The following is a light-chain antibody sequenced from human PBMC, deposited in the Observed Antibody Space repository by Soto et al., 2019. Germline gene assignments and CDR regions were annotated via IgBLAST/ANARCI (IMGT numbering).Light chain of an antibody. CDR2: EGS. Sequence: QSVLTQPASVSGSPGQSITISCTGTSSDVGSYNLASWYQQHPGKAPKLMIYEGSKRPSGVSNRFSGSKSGNTASLTISGLQAEDEADYYCCSYAGTIYVFGTGTKVTVL. J-gene: IGLJ1*01. V-gene: IGLV2-23*01. CDR1: SSDVGSYNL. CDR3: CSYAGTIYV.